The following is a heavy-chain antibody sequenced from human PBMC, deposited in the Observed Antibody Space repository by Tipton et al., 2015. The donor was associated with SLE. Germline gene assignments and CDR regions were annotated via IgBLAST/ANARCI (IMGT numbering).Heavy chain of an antibody. CDR1: GVSISSGTYY. Sequence: TLSLTCSVSGVSISSGTYYWSWIRQPAGKGLEWIGRIHSSGTTNYISSLKSRVTISRDTSLNQFYLNLSSVTAADAAVYYCARGGASVLIRNCYFDYWGQGSLVTVSS. CDR2: IHSSGTT. V-gene: IGHV4-61*02. CDR3: ARGGASVLIRNCYFDY. D-gene: IGHD2-8*01. J-gene: IGHJ4*01.